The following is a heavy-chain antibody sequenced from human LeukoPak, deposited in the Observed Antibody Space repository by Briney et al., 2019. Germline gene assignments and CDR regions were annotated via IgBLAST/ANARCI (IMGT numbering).Heavy chain of an antibody. Sequence: GGSLRLSCVASGFPFSSYWMTWVRQAPGKGLEWVANIKQDGSKKSYVDSVKGRFTISRDNAKNSLYLQMNSLRAEDTAIYYSTRVGYIDEGIDYWGQGTLVTVSS. CDR1: GFPFSSYW. D-gene: IGHD5-24*01. CDR2: IKQDGSKK. CDR3: TRVGYIDEGIDY. J-gene: IGHJ4*02. V-gene: IGHV3-7*04.